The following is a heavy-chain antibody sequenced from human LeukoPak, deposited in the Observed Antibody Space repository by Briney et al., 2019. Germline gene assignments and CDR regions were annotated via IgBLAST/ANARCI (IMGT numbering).Heavy chain of an antibody. CDR2: ISYDGSNT. D-gene: IGHD6-19*01. CDR3: AKAGEQWLDRAYFDY. Sequence: GGSLRLSCAASGFTFNSYGMHWVRQAPGKGLEWLAFISYDGSNTYYADSVKGRFTVSRDDSKSTLYLQMNSLRADDTAVYYCAKAGEQWLDRAYFDYWGQGTLVTVSS. V-gene: IGHV3-30*02. J-gene: IGHJ4*02. CDR1: GFTFNSYG.